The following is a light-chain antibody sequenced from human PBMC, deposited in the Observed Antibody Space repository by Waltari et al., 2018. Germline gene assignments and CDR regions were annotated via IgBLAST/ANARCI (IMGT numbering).Light chain of an antibody. CDR2: DVT. J-gene: IGLJ2*01. CDR3: SSFTDTHTLL. CDR1: RHDFGASNL. V-gene: IGLV2-14*03. Sequence: QSALTQPASVSGSPGQSITLSCTGTRHDFGASNLVSWYQQHPGRAPKLMIYDVTERPSGISYRFAGSKSANTASLTISGLLPEDEAIYYCSSFTDTHTLLFGGGTTVTVL.